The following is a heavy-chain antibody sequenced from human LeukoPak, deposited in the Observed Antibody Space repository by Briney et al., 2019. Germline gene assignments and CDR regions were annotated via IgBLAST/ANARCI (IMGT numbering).Heavy chain of an antibody. CDR2: IKQDGSQE. CDR3: ARGVPYDSWSGPHYSDY. CDR1: RFTLSTYW. V-gene: IGHV3-7*01. D-gene: IGHD3-3*01. Sequence: GGSLRLSCAASRFTLSTYWMSWVRQAPGKGLEWVAHIKQDGSQEYYVDSEKGRFTISRDSAKNSLYLQMNSLRAEDTAVYYCARGVPYDSWSGPHYSDYWGQGTLVTVSS. J-gene: IGHJ4*02.